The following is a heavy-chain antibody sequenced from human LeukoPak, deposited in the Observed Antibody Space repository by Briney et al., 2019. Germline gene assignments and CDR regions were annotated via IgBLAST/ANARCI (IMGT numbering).Heavy chain of an antibody. Sequence: SETLSLTCTVSGDSISNYYWSWIRQPPGKGLEWIGYIYYSGSTNYNPSLKSRVAISIDTSKNQFSLKLSSVTAADTAVYYCAGDVVATLNAFDIWGQGTMVTVSS. D-gene: IGHD2-15*01. J-gene: IGHJ3*02. CDR1: GDSISNYY. CDR2: IYYSGST. CDR3: AGDVVATLNAFDI. V-gene: IGHV4-59*01.